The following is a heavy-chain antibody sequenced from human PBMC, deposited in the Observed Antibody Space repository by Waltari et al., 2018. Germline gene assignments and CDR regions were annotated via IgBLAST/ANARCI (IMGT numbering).Heavy chain of an antibody. Sequence: VYLLESGGGLVQPGGSLRLSCVGSGFDYSSYAMSWVRQAPGKGLEWVSGIEKSGETTYYVGSVKGRFTISRDDSRNTVYLHMTTLRVDDTAVYYCAKDSGYSMIRGRENSWGQGTLVIVSS. CDR1: GFDYSSYA. CDR2: IEKSGETT. D-gene: IGHD3-10*01. J-gene: IGHJ4*02. V-gene: IGHV3-23*05. CDR3: AKDSGYSMIRGRENS.